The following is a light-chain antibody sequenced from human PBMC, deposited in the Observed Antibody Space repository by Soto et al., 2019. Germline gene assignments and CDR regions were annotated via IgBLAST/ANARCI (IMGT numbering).Light chain of an antibody. CDR2: EVA. V-gene: IGLV2-23*02. CDR3: CSYAGTTTFVV. CDR1: NSDIGISHL. Sequence: QSVLTQPASGSGSPGQSITISCSGTNSDIGISHLVSWYQQHPGKVPKVIIYEVAKRPSGVSDHFSGYKSGTTASLTISGLQAEEEADYYSCSYAGTTTFVVFGGGTKLTVL. J-gene: IGLJ2*01.